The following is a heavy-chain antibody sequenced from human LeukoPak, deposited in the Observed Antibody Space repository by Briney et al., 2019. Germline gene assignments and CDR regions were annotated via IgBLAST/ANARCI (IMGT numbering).Heavy chain of an antibody. V-gene: IGHV1-2*02. CDR2: INPNSGST. CDR3: ARDCRVRSSSCQDY. CDR1: GYTFTGYY. Sequence: ASVKVSCKASGYTFTGYYMHWVRQAPGQGLEWMGWINPNSGSTNYAQKFQGRVTMTRDTSISTAYMELSRLRSDDTAVYYCARDCRVRSSSCQDYWGQGTLVTVSS. D-gene: IGHD6-13*01. J-gene: IGHJ4*02.